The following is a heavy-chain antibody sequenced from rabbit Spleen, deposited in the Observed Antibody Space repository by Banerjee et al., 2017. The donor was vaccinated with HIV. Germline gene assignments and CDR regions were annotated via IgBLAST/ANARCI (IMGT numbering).Heavy chain of an antibody. J-gene: IGHJ6*01. CDR1: GFSFSNSYW. CDR3: ARDTGSSFSSYGMDL. CDR2: IYTGGSGTT. Sequence: QEQLVESGGGLVQPEGSLTLTCTASGFSFSNSYWMCWVRQAPGKGLEWVGCIYTGGSGTTYYASWAKGRFSISKTSSTTVTLQMTSLTVADTATYFCARDTGSSFSSYGMDLWGPGTLVTVS. V-gene: IGHV1S45*01. D-gene: IGHD8-1*01.